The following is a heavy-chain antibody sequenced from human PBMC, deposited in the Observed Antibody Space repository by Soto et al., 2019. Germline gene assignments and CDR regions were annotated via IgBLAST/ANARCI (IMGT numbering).Heavy chain of an antibody. CDR3: ARGGFDGYSYGYPNIYYYYGMDV. CDR1: GGSFSSYA. CDR2: IIPIFGTA. Sequence: GASVKVSCKASGGSFSSYAISWVRQAPGQGLEWMGGIIPIFGTANYAQKFQGRVTITADESTSTAYMELSSLRSEDTAVYYCARGGFDGYSYGYPNIYYYYGMDVWGQGTTVTVSS. D-gene: IGHD5-18*01. V-gene: IGHV1-69*13. J-gene: IGHJ6*02.